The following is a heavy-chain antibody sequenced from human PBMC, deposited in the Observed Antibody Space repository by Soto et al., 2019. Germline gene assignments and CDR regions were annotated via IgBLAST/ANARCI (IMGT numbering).Heavy chain of an antibody. J-gene: IGHJ5*02. V-gene: IGHV3-33*01. Sequence: QVQLVESGGGVVQPGRSLKLSCAASGFTFSHYGMHWVRQAPGRGLEWVAVIFYDGSRKEYAASLKGRFSISRDNSENTPCLQMNLLRVEDTVMYYCGRGDGANDGNFFDLCGQIPLVAVS. CDR2: IFYDGSRK. D-gene: IGHD2-8*01. CDR3: GRGDGANDGNFFDL. CDR1: GFTFSHYG.